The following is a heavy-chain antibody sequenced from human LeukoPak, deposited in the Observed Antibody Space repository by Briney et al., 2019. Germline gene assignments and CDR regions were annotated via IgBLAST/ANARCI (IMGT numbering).Heavy chain of an antibody. Sequence: PSETLSLTCTVSGGSINSYYWSWIRQPPGEGLEWIGYISYSGSTSYNPSLKSRVTISVDTSKNQFSLKLTSVTAADTAVYYCARHGGFASPLGYWGQGTLVTVSS. CDR3: ARHGGFASPLGY. V-gene: IGHV4-59*08. CDR1: GGSINSYY. CDR2: ISYSGST. J-gene: IGHJ4*02. D-gene: IGHD3-16*01.